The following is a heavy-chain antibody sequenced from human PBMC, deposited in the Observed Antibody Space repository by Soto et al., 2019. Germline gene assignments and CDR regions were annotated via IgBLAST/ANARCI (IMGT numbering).Heavy chain of an antibody. Sequence: QLQLQESGPGLVKPSETLSLTCTVSGGSVRSTSYYWGWIRQPPGKGLEWIGSTSYSGSTYYNPSLKSRVTLSVDTAKNPFFLNMSSVTAADTAVYYCARSRSFMIVVVITPDYWGQGTLVTVSS. V-gene: IGHV4-39*01. CDR1: GGSVRSTSYY. CDR2: TSYSGST. J-gene: IGHJ4*02. D-gene: IGHD3-22*01. CDR3: ARSRSFMIVVVITPDY.